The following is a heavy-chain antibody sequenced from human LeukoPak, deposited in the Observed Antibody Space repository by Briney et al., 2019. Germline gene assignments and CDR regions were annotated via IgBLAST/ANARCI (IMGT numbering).Heavy chain of an antibody. CDR3: ARGHYDVLTSSYKWTPDY. Sequence: GGSLRLSCAASGFTFSTYNMNWVRQAPGKGLEWVSSITSGGGYTYYADSVKGRFTTSRDNAKNSLSLRLDSMRAEDTAVYYCARGHYDVLTSSYKWTPDYWGQGTLVTVSP. J-gene: IGHJ4*02. D-gene: IGHD3-9*01. CDR1: GFTFSTYN. CDR2: ITSGGGYT. V-gene: IGHV3-21*06.